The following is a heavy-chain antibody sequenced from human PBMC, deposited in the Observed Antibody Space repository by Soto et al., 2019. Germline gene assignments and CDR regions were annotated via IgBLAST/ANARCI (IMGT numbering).Heavy chain of an antibody. D-gene: IGHD2-15*01. J-gene: IGHJ1*01. CDR2: IYYSGRT. Sequence: PSETLSLTCTVSGASISDYYWTWVRQPPGKGLEWIGYIYYSGRTNYNPSLKSRVTVSVDTSKNQFSLRLSSVTAADTAMYYCARDLMGCSSRSCYELFQHWSQGTLVTVSS. V-gene: IGHV4-59*01. CDR1: GASISDYY. CDR3: ARDLMGCSSRSCYELFQH.